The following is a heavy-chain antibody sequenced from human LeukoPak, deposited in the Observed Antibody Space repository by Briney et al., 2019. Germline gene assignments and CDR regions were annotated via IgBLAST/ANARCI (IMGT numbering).Heavy chain of an antibody. D-gene: IGHD3-3*01. CDR3: AKERDYDFWSGYLNSFDY. CDR1: GFTFSSYA. J-gene: IGHJ4*02. V-gene: IGHV3-23*01. Sequence: PGGSLRLSCAASGFTFSSYAMSWVRQAPGKGLELVSAISGSGGSTYYADSVKGRFTISRDNSKNTLYLQMNSLRAEDTAVYYCAKERDYDFWSGYLNSFDYWGQGTLVTVSS. CDR2: ISGSGGST.